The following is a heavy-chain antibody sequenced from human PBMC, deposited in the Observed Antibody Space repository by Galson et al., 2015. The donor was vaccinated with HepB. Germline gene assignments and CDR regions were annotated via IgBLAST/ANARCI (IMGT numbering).Heavy chain of an antibody. J-gene: IGHJ3*02. D-gene: IGHD3-10*01. CDR2: IYYSGST. V-gene: IGHV4-30-4*01. CDR1: GGSINSGDYY. CDR3: ARVRGELWFGAHAFDI. Sequence: TLSLTCTVSGGSINSGDYYWSWIRQPPGKGLEWIGYIYYSGSTYYNPSLKSRVTISVDTSKNQFSLKLSSVTAADTAVYYCARVRGELWFGAHAFDIWGQGTMVTVSS.